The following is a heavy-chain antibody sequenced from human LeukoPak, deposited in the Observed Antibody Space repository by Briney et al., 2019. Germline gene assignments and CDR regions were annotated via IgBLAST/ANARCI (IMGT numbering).Heavy chain of an antibody. D-gene: IGHD6-19*01. CDR2: IYPGDSDT. V-gene: IGHV5-51*01. Sequence: GESLKISCKGSGYSFTSYWIGWVRQMPGKGLEWMGIIYPGDSDTRYSPSFQGQVTISADKSISTAYLQWSSLKASDSAMYYCARHRPYSSGWRHFDYWGQGTLVTVSS. CDR1: GYSFTSYW. CDR3: ARHRPYSSGWRHFDY. J-gene: IGHJ4*02.